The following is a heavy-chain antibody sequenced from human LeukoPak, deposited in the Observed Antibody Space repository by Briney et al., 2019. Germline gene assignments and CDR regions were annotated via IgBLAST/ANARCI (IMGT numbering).Heavy chain of an antibody. Sequence: SQTLSLTCAVSGGSISSGGYSWSWIRQPPGKGLEWIGYIYHSGSTYYNPSLKSRVTISVDRSKNQFSLKLSSVTAADTAVYYCARSPITIFGVVDNYFDYWGQGTLVTVSS. CDR1: GGSISSGGYS. V-gene: IGHV4-30-2*01. J-gene: IGHJ4*02. CDR2: IYHSGST. D-gene: IGHD3-3*01. CDR3: ARSPITIFGVVDNYFDY.